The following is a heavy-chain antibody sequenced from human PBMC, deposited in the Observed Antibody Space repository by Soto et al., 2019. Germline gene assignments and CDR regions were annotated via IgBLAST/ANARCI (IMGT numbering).Heavy chain of an antibody. CDR3: ARDLADIVVVPAAPYGMDV. Sequence: ASVKVSCKASGDTFTSYGISWVRQAPGQGLEWMGWISAYNGNTNYAQKLQGRVTMTTDTSTSTAYMELRSLRSDDTAVYYCARDLADIVVVPAAPYGMDVWGQGTTVTVS. CDR2: ISAYNGNT. D-gene: IGHD2-2*01. J-gene: IGHJ6*02. V-gene: IGHV1-18*04. CDR1: GDTFTSYG.